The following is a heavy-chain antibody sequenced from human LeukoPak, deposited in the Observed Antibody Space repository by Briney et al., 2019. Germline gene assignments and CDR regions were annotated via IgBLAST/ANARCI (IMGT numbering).Heavy chain of an antibody. Sequence: NPSETLSLTCTVSGGSISSYYWSWIRQPPGKGLEWIGYIYYSGSTNYNPSLKSRVTISVDTSKNQFSLKLSSVTAADTAVYYCARGSGYNWNDVKSYYFDYWGQGTLVTVSS. CDR2: IYYSGST. CDR1: GGSISSYY. V-gene: IGHV4-59*01. CDR3: ARGSGYNWNDVKSYYFDY. D-gene: IGHD1-1*01. J-gene: IGHJ4*02.